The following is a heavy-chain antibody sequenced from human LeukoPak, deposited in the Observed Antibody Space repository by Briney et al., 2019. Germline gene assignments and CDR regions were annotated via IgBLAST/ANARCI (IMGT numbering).Heavy chain of an antibody. CDR3: ASYGSGDN. D-gene: IGHD3-10*01. CDR1: GGSISSSSYY. Sequence: SETLSLTCTVSGGSISSSSYYWGWIRQPPGKGLEWIGSIYYSGSTYYKPSLKSRVPISVDTSKNQLSLKLSSVTAAATAVYSCASYGSGDNWGQGTLVTVSS. J-gene: IGHJ4*02. CDR2: IYYSGST. V-gene: IGHV4-39*01.